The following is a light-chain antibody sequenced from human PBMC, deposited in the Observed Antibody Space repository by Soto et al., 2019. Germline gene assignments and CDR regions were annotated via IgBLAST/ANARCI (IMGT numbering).Light chain of an antibody. Sequence: EIVLTQSPATLSSSPGERATLSCRASQSVSSYLAWYQQKPGQAPRLLIYDASNRATGIPARFSGSGSGTDFTLTISSLDPEDFAVYYCQQRSNWPPITFGQGTRLEIK. CDR1: QSVSSY. V-gene: IGKV3-11*01. CDR3: QQRSNWPPIT. CDR2: DAS. J-gene: IGKJ5*01.